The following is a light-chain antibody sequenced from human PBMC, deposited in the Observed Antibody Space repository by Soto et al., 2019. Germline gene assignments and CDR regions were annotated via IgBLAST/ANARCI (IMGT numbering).Light chain of an antibody. Sequence: DIQMTQSPSSLSASVGDRVTITCRASQTISSYLNWYQQKPGKAPKLLIYAASTLQSGVPSRFSGSGSGTDFTLPINSLQPEDFAIYYCQQSHSIPYTFGQGTKLEIK. CDR1: QTISSY. CDR2: AAS. J-gene: IGKJ2*01. CDR3: QQSHSIPYT. V-gene: IGKV1-39*01.